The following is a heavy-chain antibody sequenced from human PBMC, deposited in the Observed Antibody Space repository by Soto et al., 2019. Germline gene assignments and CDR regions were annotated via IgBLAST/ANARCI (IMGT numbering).Heavy chain of an antibody. Sequence: EVQLVESGGRLVQPGGSLRLSCAASGFTFSSYSMNWVRQAPGKGLEWVSYISSSSSTIYYADSVKGRFTISRDNAKNSLYLQMNSLRDEDTAVYYCARDRPYYYDSSGYEYYFDYWGQGTLVTVSS. CDR1: GFTFSSYS. CDR3: ARDRPYYYDSSGYEYYFDY. CDR2: ISSSSSTI. V-gene: IGHV3-48*02. J-gene: IGHJ4*02. D-gene: IGHD3-22*01.